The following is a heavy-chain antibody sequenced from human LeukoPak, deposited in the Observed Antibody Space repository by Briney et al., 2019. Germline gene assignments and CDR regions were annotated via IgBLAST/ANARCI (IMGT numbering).Heavy chain of an antibody. J-gene: IGHJ3*02. Sequence: SETLSLTCTVSGGSISSYYWSWIRQPPGKGLEWIGYIYYSGSTNYNPSLKSRVTISVDTSKNQFSLKLSSVTATDTAVYYCARERSGSYYTSNAFDIWGQGTMVTVSS. CDR2: IYYSGST. CDR3: ARERSGSYYTSNAFDI. V-gene: IGHV4-59*01. CDR1: GGSISSYY. D-gene: IGHD1-26*01.